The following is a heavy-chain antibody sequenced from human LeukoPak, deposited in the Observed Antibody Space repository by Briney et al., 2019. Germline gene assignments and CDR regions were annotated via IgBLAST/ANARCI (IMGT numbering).Heavy chain of an antibody. J-gene: IGHJ6*03. D-gene: IGHD3-10*01. V-gene: IGHV3-23*01. CDR3: AKGGAVSSKSITMVRGTRRYYYYMDV. CDR2: ISGSGDST. CDR1: GFSFNTYS. Sequence: GGSLRLSCTTSGFSFNTYSMSWVRQAPGKGLEWVSTISGSGDSTYYADSVKGRFTISRDNSKNTLYLQMNSLRAEDTAVYYCAKGGAVSSKSITMVRGTRRYYYYMDVWGKGTTDTISS.